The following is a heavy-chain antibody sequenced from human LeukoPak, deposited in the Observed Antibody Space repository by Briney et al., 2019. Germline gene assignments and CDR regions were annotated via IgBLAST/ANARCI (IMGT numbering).Heavy chain of an antibody. CDR3: ARGSIAVATGWFDP. D-gene: IGHD6-19*01. J-gene: IGHJ5*02. V-gene: IGHV4-59*01. CDR2: IYYSGST. CDR1: GGSISSYY. Sequence: SETLCLTCAVSGGSISSYYRSWIRQPPGKGLEWIGYIYYSGSTNYNPSLKSRVTISVDTSKKQFSLKLSSVTAADTAVYYCARGSIAVATGWFDPWGQGTLITVSS.